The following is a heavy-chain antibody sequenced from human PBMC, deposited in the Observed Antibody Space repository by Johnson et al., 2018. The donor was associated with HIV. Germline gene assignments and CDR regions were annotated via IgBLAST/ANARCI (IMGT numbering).Heavy chain of an antibody. Sequence: VQLVESGGGLVQPGRSLRLSCAASGFTFDDYAMHWVRQAPGKGLEWASGISWNSGSKGYADSVKGRFTISRDNARNSLYLQMNSLRAEDTAVYYCAKGWDPMTTVNTFAFDIWGQGTMVTVSS. D-gene: IGHD4-11*01. V-gene: IGHV3-9*01. CDR2: ISWNSGSK. J-gene: IGHJ3*02. CDR1: GFTFDDYA. CDR3: AKGWDPMTTVNTFAFDI.